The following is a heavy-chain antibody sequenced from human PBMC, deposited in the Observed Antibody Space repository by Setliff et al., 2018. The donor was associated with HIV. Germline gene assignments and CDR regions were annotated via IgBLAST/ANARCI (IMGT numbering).Heavy chain of an antibody. CDR2: INQDGSEN. J-gene: IGHJ4*02. D-gene: IGHD1-26*01. CDR1: GLTFSRYG. V-gene: IGHV3-7*03. Sequence: PGGSLRLSCAVSGLTFSRYGFHWVRQVPGKGLEWVANINQDGSENYYVDSVKGRFTISRDNAKNSLYLQMNSLRVEDTAVYYCATDCAVVGGTGSLDSWGQGTLVTVSS. CDR3: ATDCAVVGGTGSLDS.